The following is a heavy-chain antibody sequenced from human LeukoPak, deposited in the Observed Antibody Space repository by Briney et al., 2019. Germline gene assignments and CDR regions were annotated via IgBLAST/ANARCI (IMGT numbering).Heavy chain of an antibody. Sequence: SETLSLTCTVSGGSIISNYWSWIRQSAGTGLEWIWRSYGSGITHYNPSLKSRVTISHDTSRKQLSLRLPSVPAADTVVYYCARLNFYDRTGYSPGYYLAVWGKGTKVSVFS. CDR2: SYGSGIT. D-gene: IGHD3-22*01. V-gene: IGHV4-4*07. CDR3: ARLNFYDRTGYSPGYYLAV. CDR1: GGSIISNY. J-gene: IGHJ6*03.